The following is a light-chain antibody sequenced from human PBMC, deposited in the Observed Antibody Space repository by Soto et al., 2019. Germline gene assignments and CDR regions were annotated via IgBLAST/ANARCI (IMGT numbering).Light chain of an antibody. CDR2: DDS. V-gene: IGLV3-21*02. J-gene: IGLJ3*02. CDR3: QLWDTNSDHQV. Sequence: SSELTQPLSVSLAPGQTARITCGGSNIGVKSVHWYQQKPGQAPVLIVYDDSDRPSGIPGRFSGSNSGDTATLTISGVEVGDEADYYCQLWDTNSDHQVFGGGTQLTVL. CDR1: NIGVKS.